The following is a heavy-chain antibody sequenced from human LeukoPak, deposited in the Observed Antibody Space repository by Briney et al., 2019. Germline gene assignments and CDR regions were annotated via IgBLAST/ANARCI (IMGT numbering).Heavy chain of an antibody. CDR2: ISYDGSNK. D-gene: IGHD6-19*01. V-gene: IGHV3-30*19. CDR1: GFTFSSYG. CDR3: AREPHSSGWFLYTSLDAFDI. J-gene: IGHJ3*02. Sequence: GGSLRLSCAAPGFTFSSYGMHWVRQAPGKGLEWVAVISYDGSNKYYADSVKGRFTISRDNSKNTLYLQMNSLRAEDTAVYYCAREPHSSGWFLYTSLDAFDIWGQGTMVTVSS.